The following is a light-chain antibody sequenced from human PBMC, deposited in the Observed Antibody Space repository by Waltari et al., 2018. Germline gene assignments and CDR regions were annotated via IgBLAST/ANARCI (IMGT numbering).Light chain of an antibody. V-gene: IGLV1-47*01. Sequence: QSVLTQPPSASGTPGQRVTISCSGISSNTGSTYVCWYQQFPGTTPKLLIYRNNQRPSGVPDRFSGSKSGTSASLAISALRSEDEATYYCAAWDDSLSGHVVFGGGTQVTV. CDR2: RNN. CDR3: AAWDDSLSGHVV. CDR1: SSNTGSTY. J-gene: IGLJ2*01.